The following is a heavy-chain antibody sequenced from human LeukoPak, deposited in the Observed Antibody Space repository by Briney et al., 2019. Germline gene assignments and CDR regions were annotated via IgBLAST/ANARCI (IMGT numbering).Heavy chain of an antibody. CDR3: ARGGLVPAAARVIGFDI. V-gene: IGHV3-66*02. CDR1: GFTVSSSY. CDR2: IYSGGST. Sequence: PGGSLRLSCAASGFTVSSSYMSWVRQAPGKGLEWVSVIYSGGSTYYADSVKGRFTISRDNSKNTLYLQMNSLRAEDTAVYYCARGGLVPAAARVIGFDIWGQGTMVTVSS. J-gene: IGHJ3*02. D-gene: IGHD2-2*01.